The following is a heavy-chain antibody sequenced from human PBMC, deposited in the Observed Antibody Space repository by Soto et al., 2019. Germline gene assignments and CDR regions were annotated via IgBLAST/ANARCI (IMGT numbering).Heavy chain of an antibody. CDR3: ARHHRGAAAWPPLNWFDP. D-gene: IGHD6-13*01. J-gene: IGHJ5*02. CDR2: SYYSGST. CDR1: GGSISSSSYY. V-gene: IGHV4-39*01. Sequence: QLQLQESGPGLVKPSETLSLTCTVSGGSISSSSYYWGWIRQPPGKGLEWIGSSYYSGSTYYNPSLKSRVIISVDTSKNQFSLKLSSVAAADTAVYYCARHHRGAAAWPPLNWFDPWGQGTLVTVSS.